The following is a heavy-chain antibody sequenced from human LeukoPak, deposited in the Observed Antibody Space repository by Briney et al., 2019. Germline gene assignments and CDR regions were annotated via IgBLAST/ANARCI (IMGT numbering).Heavy chain of an antibody. D-gene: IGHD2-8*02. CDR2: IYYSGST. Sequence: SETLSLTCTVSGGSISSYYRSWIRQPPGKGLEWIGYIYYSGSTNYNPSLKSRVTISVDTSKNQFSLKLTSVTAADTAVYYGARDPPGALDAFDIWGQGTMVTVSS. J-gene: IGHJ3*02. V-gene: IGHV4-59*12. CDR3: ARDPPGALDAFDI. CDR1: GGSISSYY.